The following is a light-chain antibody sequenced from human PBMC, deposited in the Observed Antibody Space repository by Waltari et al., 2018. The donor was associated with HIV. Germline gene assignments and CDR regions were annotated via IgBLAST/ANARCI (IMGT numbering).Light chain of an antibody. J-gene: IGKJ2*01. Sequence: EVLLTHSPVTLSLSRGERVTLSCRASQSVNSHLAWDQHKPGQAPRLLIYGASTRATGIPARFSGSGSGTEFSLTISSLQSEDFAVYYCQQYNDWPPYTFGQGTKLEI. CDR3: QQYNDWPPYT. CDR2: GAS. V-gene: IGKV3D-15*01. CDR1: QSVNSH.